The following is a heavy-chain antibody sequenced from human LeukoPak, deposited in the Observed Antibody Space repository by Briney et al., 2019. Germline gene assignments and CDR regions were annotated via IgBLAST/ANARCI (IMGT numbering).Heavy chain of an antibody. CDR3: ARLREVVIIPAAVDY. Sequence: GGSLRLSCAASGFTFSYYSVTWVRQAPGKGLEWVSAIMSSGTYIYYADSVKGRFTISRDNAENSLYLQMNSLRAEDTAVYYCARLREVVIIPAAVDYWGQGTLVTVSS. D-gene: IGHD2-2*01. J-gene: IGHJ4*02. V-gene: IGHV3-21*01. CDR2: IMSSGTYI. CDR1: GFTFSYYS.